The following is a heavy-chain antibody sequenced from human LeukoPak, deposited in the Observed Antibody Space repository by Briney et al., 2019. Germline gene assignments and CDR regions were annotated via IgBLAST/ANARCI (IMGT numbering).Heavy chain of an antibody. CDR1: GFTFTTYY. D-gene: IGHD6-6*01. J-gene: IGHJ4*02. CDR3: ASGFSSSPYFDY. Sequence: GGSLRLSCAASGFTFTTYYMNWARQAPGKGLEWVSFITGSSSYIYYTDSVKGRFTISRDNANNSLFLQMNSLRDEDTALYYCASGFSSSPYFDYWGQRTLVTDSS. V-gene: IGHV3-21*01. CDR2: ITGSSSYI.